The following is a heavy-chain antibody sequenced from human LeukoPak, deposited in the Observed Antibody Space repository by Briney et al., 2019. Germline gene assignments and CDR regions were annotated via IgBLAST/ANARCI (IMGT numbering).Heavy chain of an antibody. J-gene: IGHJ5*02. Sequence: GGSLRLSCAASGFTFDDYAVHWVRQAPGGGLEWVSLISWDGGGTYYADSVKGRFPISRDNSENSLYLQMNSLRAEDTALYYCAKDTGYSSSWYAPTFDPWGQGTRVTVSS. CDR1: GFTFDDYA. CDR2: ISWDGGGT. CDR3: AKDTGYSSSWYAPTFDP. D-gene: IGHD6-13*01. V-gene: IGHV3-43D*03.